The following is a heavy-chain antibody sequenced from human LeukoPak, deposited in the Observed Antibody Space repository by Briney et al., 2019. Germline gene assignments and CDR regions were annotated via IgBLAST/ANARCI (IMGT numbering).Heavy chain of an antibody. CDR1: GFTFSSYD. CDR2: IGTAGDT. Sequence: GGSLRLSCAASGFTFSSYDMHWVRPATGKGLEWVSAIGTAGDTYYPGSVKGRFTISRENAKNSLYLQTNSLRAGDTAVYYCARGVRGTVDFDLWGRGTLATVSS. CDR3: ARGVRGTVDFDL. V-gene: IGHV3-13*01. D-gene: IGHD3-10*01. J-gene: IGHJ2*01.